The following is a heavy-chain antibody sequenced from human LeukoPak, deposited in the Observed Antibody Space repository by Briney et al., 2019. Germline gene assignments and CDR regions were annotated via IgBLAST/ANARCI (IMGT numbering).Heavy chain of an antibody. CDR1: GFTFSSYS. CDR2: ISSSSSYI. J-gene: IGHJ4*02. D-gene: IGHD1-1*01. Sequence: GGSLRLSCAASGFTFSSYSMNWVRQAPGKGLEWVSSISSSSSYIYYADSVKGRFTISRDNAKNSPYLQMNSLRAEDTAVYYCARDPPLTTGTSGFDYWGQGTLVTVSS. CDR3: ARDPPLTTGTSGFDY. V-gene: IGHV3-21*01.